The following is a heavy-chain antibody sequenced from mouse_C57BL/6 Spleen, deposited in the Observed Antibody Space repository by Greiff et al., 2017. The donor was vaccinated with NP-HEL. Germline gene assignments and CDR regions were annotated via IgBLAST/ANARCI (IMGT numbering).Heavy chain of an antibody. CDR2: ISDGGSYT. CDR1: GFTFSSYA. Sequence: EVQLQESGGGLVKPGGSLKLSCAASGFTFSSYAMSWVRQTPEKRLEWVATISDGGSYTYYPDNVKGRFTISRDNAKNNLYLQMSHLKSEDTAMYYCARGYYDYDVAWFAYWGQGTLVTVSA. CDR3: ARGYYDYDVAWFAY. V-gene: IGHV5-4*01. D-gene: IGHD2-4*01. J-gene: IGHJ3*01.